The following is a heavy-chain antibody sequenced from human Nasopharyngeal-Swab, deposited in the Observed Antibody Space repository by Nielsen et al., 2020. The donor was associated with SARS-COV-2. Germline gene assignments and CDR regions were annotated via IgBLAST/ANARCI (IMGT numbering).Heavy chain of an antibody. V-gene: IGHV1-8*01. CDR1: GYTFTSYD. J-gene: IGHJ6*02. CDR3: GRTATGNYYYYYGMDV. CDR2: MNPNSGNT. Sequence: ASVKVSCKASGYTFTSYDINWVRQATGQGLEWMGWMNPNSGNTGYAQKFQGRVTMTRNTSISTAYMELSSLRSEDTAVYYCGRTATGNYYYYYGMDVWGQGTTVTVSS. D-gene: IGHD5-12*01.